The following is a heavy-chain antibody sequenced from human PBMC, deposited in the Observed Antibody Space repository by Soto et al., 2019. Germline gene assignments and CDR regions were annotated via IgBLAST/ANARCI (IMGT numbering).Heavy chain of an antibody. J-gene: IGHJ5*02. D-gene: IGHD1-1*01. CDR2: IYFRGST. Sequence: TSETLSLTCSVSGGSINSTSYYWGWIRQPPGKGLEWIGIIYFRGSTYYNPSLKSLFTISVDTSKNQFSLKLSSVTAADTAVHYSATGLQSVGWTKDPNCLGRWGQGTRVTVSS. V-gene: IGHV4-39*01. CDR3: ATGLQSVGWTKDPNCLGR. CDR1: GGSINSTSYY.